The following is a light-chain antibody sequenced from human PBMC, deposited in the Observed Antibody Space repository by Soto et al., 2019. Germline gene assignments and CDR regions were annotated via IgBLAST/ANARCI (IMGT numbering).Light chain of an antibody. J-gene: IGKJ1*01. Sequence: DLQMTQSPSSLSASVGDRVTITCRASQSIDNYLSWYQQIPGKAPKLLIYAASNLQRGGPSRFSGSGSGTEFTHTISNLQPDDFAVYYCQQCFSLPPTFGHGTKVDIK. CDR1: QSIDNY. V-gene: IGKV1-39*01. CDR2: AAS. CDR3: QQCFSLPPT.